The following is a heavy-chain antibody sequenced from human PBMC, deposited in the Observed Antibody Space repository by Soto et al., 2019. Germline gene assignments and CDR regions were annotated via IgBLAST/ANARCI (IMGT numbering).Heavy chain of an antibody. D-gene: IGHD6-13*01. Sequence: QVQLVESGGGVVQPGRSLRLSCAASGFTFSSYGMHWVRQAPGKGLEWVAVIWYDGSNKYYADSVKGRFTISRDNSKNTLYLQMNSLRAEDTAVYYCARDGLIGAAVFDYWGQGTLVTVSS. CDR2: IWYDGSNK. CDR3: ARDGLIGAAVFDY. J-gene: IGHJ4*02. V-gene: IGHV3-33*01. CDR1: GFTFSSYG.